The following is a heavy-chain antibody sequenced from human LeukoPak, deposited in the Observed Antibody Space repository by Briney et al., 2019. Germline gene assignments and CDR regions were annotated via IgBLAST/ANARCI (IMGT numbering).Heavy chain of an antibody. D-gene: IGHD5-12*01. Sequence: ASVKVSCKASGYTFPGYYIHWVRQAPGQGLEWMGRINPKSGNTNYAQKFQGRVTVSRDTFISTTYLELNTLTSDDTAVYYCARGYSGYDLKFDPWGQGTLVTVSS. CDR2: INPKSGNT. V-gene: IGHV1-2*06. CDR3: ARGYSGYDLKFDP. CDR1: GYTFPGYY. J-gene: IGHJ5*02.